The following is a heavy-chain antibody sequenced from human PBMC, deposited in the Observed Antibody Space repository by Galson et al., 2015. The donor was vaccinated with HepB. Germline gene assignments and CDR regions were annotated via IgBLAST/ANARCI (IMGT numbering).Heavy chain of an antibody. CDR1: GYTFTSYA. J-gene: IGHJ6*02. D-gene: IGHD1-1*01. Sequence: SVKVSCKASGYTFTSYAMHWVRQAPGQRLEWMGWINAGNGNTKYSQKFQGRVTITRDTSASTAYMELSSLRSEDTAVYYCARTNWNDGDYYYGMDVWGQGTTVTVSS. V-gene: IGHV1-3*01. CDR2: INAGNGNT. CDR3: ARTNWNDGDYYYGMDV.